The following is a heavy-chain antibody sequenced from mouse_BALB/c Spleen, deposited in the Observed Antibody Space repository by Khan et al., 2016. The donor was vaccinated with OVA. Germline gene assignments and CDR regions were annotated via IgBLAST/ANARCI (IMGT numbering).Heavy chain of an antibody. CDR1: GFSLTDYA. Sequence: QMQLEESGPGLVAPSQSLSITCTVSGFSLTDYAVSWIRQPPGKGLEGLGVIWAGGSKYYNLALKSRLSISKDNSTSQAFLKMNSLQTDDTAMYYCAKGPPYYAMDYWGQGTSVTVSS. J-gene: IGHJ4*01. CDR2: IWAGGSK. CDR3: AKGPPYYAMDY. V-gene: IGHV2-6-5*01.